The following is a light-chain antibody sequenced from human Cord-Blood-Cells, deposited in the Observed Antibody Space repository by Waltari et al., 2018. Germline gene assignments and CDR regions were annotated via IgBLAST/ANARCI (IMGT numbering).Light chain of an antibody. CDR3: QSADSSGTYRV. CDR2: KDR. V-gene: IGLV3-25*03. CDR1: AVPTKY. J-gene: IGLJ3*02. Sequence: SYLLTQPPSVAVSPGQTARDTCSGDAVPTKYACWYQQKPGPAPVLVIYKDRERPSGIPERFSGSSSGTTVTLTISGGQAEDEDDYYCQSADSSGTYRVFGGGTKLTVL.